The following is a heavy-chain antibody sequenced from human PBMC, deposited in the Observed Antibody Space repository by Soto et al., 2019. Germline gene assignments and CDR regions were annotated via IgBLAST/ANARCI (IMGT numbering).Heavy chain of an antibody. CDR2: IYWDDAK. J-gene: IGHJ4*02. D-gene: IGHD4-17*01. Sequence: QITLKESGPTLVKPTQTLTLTCTLSGFSLSTRGVGVGWIRQPPGKALEWLALIYWDDAKRYSPSLKSRLAITKDTSKNQVVLIMTNMAPVDTATYYCAHKGDLTTVNYFDFWGQGTLVTFSS. V-gene: IGHV2-5*02. CDR1: GFSLSTRGVG. CDR3: AHKGDLTTVNYFDF.